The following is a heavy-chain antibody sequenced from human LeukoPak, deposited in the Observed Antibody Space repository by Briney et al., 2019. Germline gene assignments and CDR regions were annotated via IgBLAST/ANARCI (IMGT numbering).Heavy chain of an antibody. V-gene: IGHV3-23*01. CDR1: GFTFSDYA. D-gene: IGHD4-17*01. J-gene: IGHJ5*02. CDR2: ISGSGGTT. Sequence: RAGGSLRLSCTASGFTFSDYAMNWVRQAPGKGLEWVSVISGSGGTTYYADSVKARLTISRDNSKTTLYLQANSLRADDTAVYYCAKGSSRGTTMTWFDPWGQGTLVTVSS. CDR3: AKGSSRGTTMTWFDP.